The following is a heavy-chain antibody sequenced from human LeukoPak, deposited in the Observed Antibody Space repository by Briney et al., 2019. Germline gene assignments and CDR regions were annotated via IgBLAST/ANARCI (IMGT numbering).Heavy chain of an antibody. CDR2: INKDGSAT. J-gene: IGHJ6*02. CDR3: ATWAFYHSLDV. V-gene: IGHV3-43*02. D-gene: IGHD1-26*01. CDR1: GFTFDAYA. Sequence: GGSLRLSCEASGFTFDAYAMHWVRQAPGEGLEWVSLINKDGSATYYADFVKGRFTISRDNSKNSLYLQMNSLRSEDTAFYYCATWAFYHSLDVWGQGTTVTVSS.